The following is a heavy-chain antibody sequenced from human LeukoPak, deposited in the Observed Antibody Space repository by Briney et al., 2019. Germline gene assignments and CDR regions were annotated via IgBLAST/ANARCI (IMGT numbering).Heavy chain of an antibody. J-gene: IGHJ5*02. CDR1: GYTFTLYY. CDR3: ARGYCSSTSCYAWFDP. V-gene: IGHV1-46*01. D-gene: IGHD2-2*01. CDR2: TNPSGGST. Sequence: ASVKVSCKASGYTFTLYYMHWVRQAPGQGLEWMGTTNPSGGSTHYAQRFQGRVTMTRDTSTRTVYMELSSLRSEDTAVYYCARGYCSSTSCYAWFDPWGQGTLVTVSS.